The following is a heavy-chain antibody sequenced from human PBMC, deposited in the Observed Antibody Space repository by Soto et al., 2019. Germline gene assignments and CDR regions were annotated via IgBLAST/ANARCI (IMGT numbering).Heavy chain of an antibody. J-gene: IGHJ4*02. CDR2: ISWNSGNL. D-gene: IGHD4-17*01. V-gene: IGHV3-9*01. Sequence: EVQLVESGGGLVQPGRSLRLSCAASGFTFDDYAMHWVRQGPGKGLEWGSSISWNSGNLGYADSVKGRFTISRDNAKNTLYLQMTSLRGEDTALYYCAKGASTTVFAFNDYWGQGTLVNVSS. CDR3: AKGASTTVFAFNDY. CDR1: GFTFDDYA.